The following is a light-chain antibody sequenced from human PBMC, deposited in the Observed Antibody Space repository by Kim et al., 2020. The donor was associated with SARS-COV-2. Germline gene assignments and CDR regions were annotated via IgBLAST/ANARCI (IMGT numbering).Light chain of an antibody. CDR2: DVS. J-gene: IGLJ1*01. Sequence: QSVTISCTGTSIDVGGYNSVSWYQQHPGKAPKLMIYDVSKRPSGVPDRFSGSKSGNTASLAISGLQAEDETDYYCCSYAGSYTYVFGTGTKVTVL. V-gene: IGLV2-11*01. CDR3: CSYAGSYTYV. CDR1: SIDVGGYNS.